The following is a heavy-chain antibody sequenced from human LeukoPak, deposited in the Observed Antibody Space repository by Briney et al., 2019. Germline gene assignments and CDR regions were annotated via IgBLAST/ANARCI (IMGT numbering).Heavy chain of an antibody. V-gene: IGHV4-34*01. CDR1: GGSINGYY. CDR2: INQSGNT. D-gene: IGHD6-6*01. CDR3: AKIAARHYFYYIDV. J-gene: IGHJ6*03. Sequence: SETLSLTCAVYGGSINGYYWSWIRQSPEKGLEWIGDINQSGNTNYNPSLKSRVTISADTSKNQFFLNLDSVTAADSAVYYCAKIAARHYFYYIDVWGKGTTVTVSS.